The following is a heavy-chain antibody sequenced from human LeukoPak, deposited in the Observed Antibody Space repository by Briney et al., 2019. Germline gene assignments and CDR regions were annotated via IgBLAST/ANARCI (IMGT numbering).Heavy chain of an antibody. Sequence: GESLKISCKGSGYSFSTHWIGWVRQMPGKGLEWMGIIYPGDSDTRYSPSFKGQVTISADKSISTAYLQWSSLKASDTAMYYCSRVGYYYDNSGYYLPFGYWGQGTLVTVSS. CDR3: SRVGYYYDNSGYYLPFGY. D-gene: IGHD3-22*01. CDR1: GYSFSTHW. J-gene: IGHJ4*02. CDR2: IYPGDSDT. V-gene: IGHV5-51*01.